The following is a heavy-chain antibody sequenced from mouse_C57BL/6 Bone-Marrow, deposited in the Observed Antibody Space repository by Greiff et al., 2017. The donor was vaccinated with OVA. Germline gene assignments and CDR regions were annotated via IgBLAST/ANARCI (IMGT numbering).Heavy chain of an antibody. V-gene: IGHV5-17*01. CDR3: ARITTVVGVDY. CDR1: GFTFSDYG. CDR2: ISSGSSTI. D-gene: IGHD1-1*01. Sequence: EVMLVESGGGLVKPGGSLKLSCAASGFTFSDYGMHWVRQAPEKGLEWVAYISSGSSTIYYADTVKGRFTISRDNAKNTLFLQMTSLRSEDTAMYYCARITTVVGVDYWGQGTSVTVSS. J-gene: IGHJ4*01.